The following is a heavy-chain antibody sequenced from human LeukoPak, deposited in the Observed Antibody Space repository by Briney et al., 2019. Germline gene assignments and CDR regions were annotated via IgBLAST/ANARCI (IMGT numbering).Heavy chain of an antibody. J-gene: IGHJ4*02. CDR1: GFTFSSYA. D-gene: IGHD5-18*01. CDR2: ISYDGSNK. CDR3: ARARTAMEPFDY. V-gene: IGHV3-30*04. Sequence: GGSLRLSCAASGFTFSSYAMHWVRQAPGKGLEWVAVISYDGSNKYYADSVKGRFTISRDNSKNTLYLQMNSLRAEDTAVYYCARARTAMEPFDYWGQGTLVTVS.